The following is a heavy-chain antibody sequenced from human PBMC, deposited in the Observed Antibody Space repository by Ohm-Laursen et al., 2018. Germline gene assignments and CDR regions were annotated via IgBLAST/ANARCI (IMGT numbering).Heavy chain of an antibody. D-gene: IGHD5-12*01. V-gene: IGHV3-53*01. CDR2: IYGNGDT. CDR3: ARDVIVATITGYYYYGMDV. J-gene: IGHJ6*02. Sequence: SLRLSCAASGFTFSSNYMSWVRQAPGMGLEWLSVIYGNGDTYYTDSVKGRFTISRDNSKNTLYLQMNSLRAEDTAVYYCARDVIVATITGYYYYGMDVWGQGTTVTVSS. CDR1: GFTFSSNY.